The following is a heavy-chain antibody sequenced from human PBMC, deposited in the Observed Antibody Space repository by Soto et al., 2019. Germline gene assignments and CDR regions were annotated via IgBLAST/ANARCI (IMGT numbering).Heavy chain of an antibody. J-gene: IGHJ3*02. CDR2: IYYSGST. V-gene: IGHV4-31*03. CDR3: AREGSSGLDI. D-gene: IGHD6-19*01. Sequence: SETLSLTCTVSGGSISRGGYYWCWIRQHPGKSLEWIGYIYYSGSTSYNPSLKSRVTISVDTSKNQFSLKLSSVTAADTAVYYCAREGSSGLDIWGQGTMVTVS. CDR1: GGSISRGGYY.